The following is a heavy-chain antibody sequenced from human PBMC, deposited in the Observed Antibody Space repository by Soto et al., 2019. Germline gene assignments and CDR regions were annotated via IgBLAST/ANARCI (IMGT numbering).Heavy chain of an antibody. Sequence: SGESLKISCKGSGYSFTSYWIGWVRQMPGKGLEWMGIIYPGDSDTRYSPSFQGQVTISADKSISTAYLQWSSLKASDTAMYYCARLSTWNGGPYGMDVWGQGTTVTVSS. CDR2: IYPGDSDT. J-gene: IGHJ6*02. V-gene: IGHV5-51*01. CDR3: ARLSTWNGGPYGMDV. D-gene: IGHD1-1*01. CDR1: GYSFTSYW.